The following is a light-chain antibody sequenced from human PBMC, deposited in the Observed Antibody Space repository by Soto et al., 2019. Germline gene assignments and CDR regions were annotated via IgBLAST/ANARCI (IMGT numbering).Light chain of an antibody. J-gene: IGKJ1*01. CDR3: QQYYTTLWT. V-gene: IGKV4-1*01. CDR1: QSVLYSSNNKNY. Sequence: DIVMTQSPDSLAVSLGERATINCKSSQSVLYSSNNKNYLAWYQQKPGQPPKLLIYWASTRELGVPDRFSGSGSGTDFTLTISSLQAEDVAVYYCQQYYTTLWTFGQGTKVEIK. CDR2: WAS.